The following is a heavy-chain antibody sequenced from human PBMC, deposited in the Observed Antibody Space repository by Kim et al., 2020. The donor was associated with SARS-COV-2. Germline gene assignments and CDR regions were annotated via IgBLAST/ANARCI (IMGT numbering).Heavy chain of an antibody. J-gene: IGHJ4*02. Sequence: GGSLRLSCVASGFTFSTSTMNWVRQAPGKGLEWVSAISGSGGSTYYADSVKGRFTISRDNSKNTLYLQMNSLRAEDTAVYYCAKYCPEYSSSPYYFDYWGQGTLVTVSS. CDR3: AKYCPEYSSSPYYFDY. D-gene: IGHD6-6*01. CDR2: ISGSGGST. CDR1: GFTFSTST. V-gene: IGHV3-23*01.